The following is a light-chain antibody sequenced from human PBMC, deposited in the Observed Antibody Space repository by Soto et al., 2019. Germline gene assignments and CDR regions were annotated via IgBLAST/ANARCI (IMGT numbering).Light chain of an antibody. CDR1: QSVLYSSNNKNY. CDR3: QQYYSTPFT. Sequence: DIVMTQSPDSLAVSLGERATINCKSSQSVLYSSNNKNYLAWYQQKPGQPPKLLIYWASTRESGVPDRFSGSGSGTDFTLTISSLQADDVAVYYCQQYYSTPFTFGPGTKVYIK. CDR2: WAS. J-gene: IGKJ3*01. V-gene: IGKV4-1*01.